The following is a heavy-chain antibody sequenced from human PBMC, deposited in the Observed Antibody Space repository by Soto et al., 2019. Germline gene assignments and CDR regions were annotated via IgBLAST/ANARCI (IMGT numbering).Heavy chain of an antibody. V-gene: IGHV3-23*01. D-gene: IGHD6-25*01. CDR2: TSGSGGTT. Sequence: GGSLRLSCAVSGFTFSSFSMSWVRQAPGEGLEWVSATSGSGGTTYYADSGKGRFTICRDDSKNTLYLHMNSLRAEDAAIYHCPKFFGATGGSGGWPRSFGPRGQGALVTGPS. J-gene: IGHJ5*02. CDR3: PKFFGATGGSGGWPRSFGP. CDR1: GFTFSSFS.